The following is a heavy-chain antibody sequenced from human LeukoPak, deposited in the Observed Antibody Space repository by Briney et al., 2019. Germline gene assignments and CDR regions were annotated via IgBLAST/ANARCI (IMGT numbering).Heavy chain of an antibody. J-gene: IGHJ4*02. D-gene: IGHD3-22*01. CDR2: IIPIFGTA. CDR3: ARGSSSYYYDSSGYYELDY. V-gene: IGHV1-69*05. CDR1: GGTFSSYA. Sequence: SVKVSCKASGGTFSSYAISWVRQAPGQGLEWMGRIIPIFGTANYAQKFQGRVTITTDESTSTAYMDLSSLRSEDTAVYYCARGSSSYYYDSSGYYELDYWGQGTLVTVSS.